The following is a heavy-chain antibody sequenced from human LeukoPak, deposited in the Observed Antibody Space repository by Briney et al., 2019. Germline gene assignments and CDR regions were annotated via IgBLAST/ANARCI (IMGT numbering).Heavy chain of an antibody. CDR3: AKGPHNYDTWYFDY. D-gene: IGHD3-22*01. V-gene: IGHV3-30*02. J-gene: IGHJ4*02. CDR1: GFTFSSYG. CDR2: IRYDGSNK. Sequence: GGSLRLSCAASGFTFSSYGMHWVRQAPGKGLEWVAFIRYDGSNKYYADSVKGRFTISRDNSKNTLYLQMNSLEAEDTAVYYCAKGPHNYDTWYFDYWGQGTLVTVSS.